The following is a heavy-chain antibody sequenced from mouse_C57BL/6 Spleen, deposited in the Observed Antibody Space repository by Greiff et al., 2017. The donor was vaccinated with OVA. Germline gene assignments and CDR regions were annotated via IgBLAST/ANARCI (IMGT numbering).Heavy chain of an antibody. CDR2: IDPNSGGT. CDR3: ARGAPMDY. D-gene: IGHD3-1*01. J-gene: IGHJ4*01. CDR1: GYAFSSSW. V-gene: IGHV1-72*01. Sequence: QVQLQQSGPELVKPGASVKISCKASGYAFSSSWMNWVKQRPGRGLEWIGRIDPNSGGTKYNEKFKSKATLTVDKPSSTAYMQLSSLTSEDSAVYYCARGAPMDYWGQGTSVTVSS.